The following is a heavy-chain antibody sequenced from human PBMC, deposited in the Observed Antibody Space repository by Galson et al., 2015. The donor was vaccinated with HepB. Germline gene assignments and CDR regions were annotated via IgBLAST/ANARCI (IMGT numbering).Heavy chain of an antibody. CDR3: ARDHPYSSSWEGNWFDP. V-gene: IGHV1-69*04. Sequence: SVTVSCKASGGTFSSYTISWVRQAPGQGLEWMGRIIPILGIANYAQKFQGRVTITADKSTSTAYMELSSLRSEDTAVYYCARDHPYSSSWEGNWFDPWGQGTLVTVSS. CDR1: GGTFSSYT. CDR2: IIPILGIA. D-gene: IGHD6-13*01. J-gene: IGHJ5*02.